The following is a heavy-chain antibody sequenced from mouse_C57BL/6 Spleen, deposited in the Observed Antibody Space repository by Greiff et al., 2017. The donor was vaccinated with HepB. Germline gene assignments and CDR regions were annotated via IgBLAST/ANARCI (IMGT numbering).Heavy chain of an antibody. CDR2: IDPEDGDT. D-gene: IGHD2-5*01. J-gene: IGHJ2*01. V-gene: IGHV14-1*01. CDR3: TTHYSNTYFDY. Sequence: VQLQQSGAELVRPGASVKLSCTASGFNIKDYYMHWVKQRPEQGLEWIGRIDPEDGDTEYAPKFQGKATMTADTSSNTAYLQLSNLTSEDTAVYYCTTHYSNTYFDYWGQGTTLTVSS. CDR1: GFNIKDYY.